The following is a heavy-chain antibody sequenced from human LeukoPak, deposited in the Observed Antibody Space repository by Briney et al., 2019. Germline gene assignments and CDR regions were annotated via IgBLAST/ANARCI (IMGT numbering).Heavy chain of an antibody. CDR2: ISSSGADT. Sequence: GGSLRLSCAASGFTFSSYAMSWVRQAPGKGLEWVSSISSSGADTYNADSVKGRFTISRDNSKNTLYLQMNSLRAEDTAVYYCAKVGPRTWIQLWFEYWGQGTLVTVSS. CDR1: GFTFSSYA. CDR3: AKVGPRTWIQLWFEY. V-gene: IGHV3-23*01. D-gene: IGHD5-18*01. J-gene: IGHJ4*02.